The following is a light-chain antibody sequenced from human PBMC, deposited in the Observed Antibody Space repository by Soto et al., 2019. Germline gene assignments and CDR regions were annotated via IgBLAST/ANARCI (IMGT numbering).Light chain of an antibody. J-gene: IGKJ2*01. Sequence: FTQSPCTLSLSLGARATLSCRASQSVSSSYLAWYQQKPGQAPRLLIYGASRRATGIPDTFSGSGSGTDFTLTISRLEPEDFAVYYFQLYGDVPRYTFGQGTKVDIK. CDR3: QLYGDVPRYT. CDR2: GAS. V-gene: IGKV3-20*01. CDR1: QSVSSSY.